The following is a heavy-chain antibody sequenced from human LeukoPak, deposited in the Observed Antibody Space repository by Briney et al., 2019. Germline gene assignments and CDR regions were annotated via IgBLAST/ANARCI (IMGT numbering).Heavy chain of an antibody. J-gene: IGHJ4*02. CDR2: INSDGSTT. D-gene: IGHD3-22*01. V-gene: IGHV3-74*01. CDR3: ARGRYYYDTSGYYPDY. CDR1: GFTFSSYG. Sequence: GGALRLSCAASGFTFSSYGMRWGREAPGKGVLWVSRINSDGSTTSYADSVKGRFTISRDNAKNTLYLQMNSLRAEDTAVYYCARGRYYYDTSGYYPDYWGQGTLVTVSS.